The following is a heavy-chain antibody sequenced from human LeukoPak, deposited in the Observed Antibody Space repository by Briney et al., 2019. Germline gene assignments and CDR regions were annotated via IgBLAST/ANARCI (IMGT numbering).Heavy chain of an antibody. J-gene: IGHJ6*02. V-gene: IGHV3-43*02. Sequence: GKGLECVSLISGDGTITYYADSVKGRFTISRDNSKNFLFLEMNSLRSEDTALYYCAKDTPLFYHYYGIDVWGQGTTVAVSS. CDR3: AKDTPLFYHYYGIDV. CDR2: ISGDGTIT.